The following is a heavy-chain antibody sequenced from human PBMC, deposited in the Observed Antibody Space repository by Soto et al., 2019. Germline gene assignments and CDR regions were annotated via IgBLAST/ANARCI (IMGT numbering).Heavy chain of an antibody. J-gene: IGHJ4*02. CDR3: ARNDNSGLDY. Sequence: QVQLVQSGAEVKKPGASVRVSCKASGYTFTSYYIHWVRQAPGKGLEWMGMINPSGGSTSYAQKFQGRVTMTRDTSTSTVYMELSSLRSEDTAVYYCARNDNSGLDYWGQGTLVTVSS. CDR1: GYTFTSYY. CDR2: INPSGGST. D-gene: IGHD3-22*01. V-gene: IGHV1-46*01.